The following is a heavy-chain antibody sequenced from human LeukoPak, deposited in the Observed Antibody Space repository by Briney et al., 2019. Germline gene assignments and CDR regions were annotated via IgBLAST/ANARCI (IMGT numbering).Heavy chain of an antibody. CDR2: IYYSGST. V-gene: IGHV4-59*01. CDR3: ARTLPDGYNDY. D-gene: IGHD5-24*01. J-gene: IGHJ4*02. Sequence: SETLSLTCTVSGGSISSYYWSWIRQPPGKGLEWIGYIYYSGSTNYNPSLKSRVTISVDTSKNQFSLKLSSVTAADTAVYYCARTLPDGYNDYWGQGTLVTVSS. CDR1: GGSISSYY.